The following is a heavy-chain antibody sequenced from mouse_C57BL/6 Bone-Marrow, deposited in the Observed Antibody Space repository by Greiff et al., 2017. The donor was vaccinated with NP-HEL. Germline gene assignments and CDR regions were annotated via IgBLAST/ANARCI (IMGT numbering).Heavy chain of an antibody. Sequence: ASGPGLVKPSQSLSLTCSVTGYSITSGYYWNWIRQFPGNKLEWMGYISYDGSHNYNPSLKNRISITRDTSKNQFFLKLNSVTTEDTATYYCARSERYAWFAYWGQGTLVTVSA. D-gene: IGHD2-14*01. CDR1: GYSITSGYY. V-gene: IGHV3-6*01. CDR2: ISYDGSH. J-gene: IGHJ3*01. CDR3: ARSERYAWFAY.